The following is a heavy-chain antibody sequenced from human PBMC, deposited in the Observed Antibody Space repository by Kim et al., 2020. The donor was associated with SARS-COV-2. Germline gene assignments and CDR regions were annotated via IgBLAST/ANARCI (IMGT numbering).Heavy chain of an antibody. J-gene: IGHJ4*02. Sequence: YNDYAVSVKRRITINPDTAKNQFSLQLNSVSPEDTAGYYCARGSGVRLDFWGQGTLVTVSS. CDR3: ARGSGVRLDF. D-gene: IGHD7-27*01. CDR2: YN. V-gene: IGHV6-1*01.